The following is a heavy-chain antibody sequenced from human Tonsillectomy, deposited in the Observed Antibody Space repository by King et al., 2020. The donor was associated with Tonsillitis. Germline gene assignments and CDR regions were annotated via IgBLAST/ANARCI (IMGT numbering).Heavy chain of an antibody. CDR1: GGSFSGYY. Sequence: VQLQQWGAGLLKPSETLSLTCAVYGGSFSGYYWSWIRQPPGKGLEWIGEINHSGSTNYNPSLKSRVTISVDTSKNQFSLKLSSVTAADTAVYYCARGAGGRRRGSKPGPDYWYFDLWGRGTLVTVSS. D-gene: IGHD1-14*01. CDR3: ARGAGGRRRGSKPGPDYWYFDL. J-gene: IGHJ2*01. CDR2: INHSGST. V-gene: IGHV4-34*01.